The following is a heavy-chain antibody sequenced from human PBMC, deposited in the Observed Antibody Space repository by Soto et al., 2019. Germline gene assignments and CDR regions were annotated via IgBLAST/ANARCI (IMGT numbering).Heavy chain of an antibody. CDR2: IYYSGST. J-gene: IGHJ4*02. V-gene: IGHV4-39*01. CDR1: GGSISSSSYY. D-gene: IGHD5-12*01. CDR3: GRVGEYGGYGGY. Sequence: PSETLSLTCTVSGGSISSSSYYWGWIRQPPGKGLEWIGSIYYSGSTYYNPSLKSRVTISVDTSKNQFSLKLSSVTAADTGVYYCGRVGEYGGYGGYWGQGTLVTVSS.